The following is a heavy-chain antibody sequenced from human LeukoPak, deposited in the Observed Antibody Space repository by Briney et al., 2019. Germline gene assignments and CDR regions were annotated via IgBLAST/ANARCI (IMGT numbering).Heavy chain of an antibody. CDR1: GFTFSNYA. J-gene: IGHJ4*02. D-gene: IGHD6-13*01. V-gene: IGHV3-64*01. CDR3: ARRSSSWFHYFDY. CDR2: ISSNGGST. Sequence: GGSLRLSCAASGFTFSNYAMHWVRQAPGKGLEYVSAISSNGGSTYYANSVKVRFTISRDNSNNTLYLQMGSLRAEDMAVYYCARRSSSWFHYFDYWGQGTLVTVSS.